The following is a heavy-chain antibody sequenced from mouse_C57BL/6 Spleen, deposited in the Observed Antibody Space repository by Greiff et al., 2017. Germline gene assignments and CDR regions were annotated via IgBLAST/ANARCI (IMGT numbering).Heavy chain of an antibody. CDR2: IDPSDSET. CDR1: GYTFTSYW. Sequence: QVQLQQPGAELVRPGSSVKLSCKASGYTFTSYWMHWVKQRPIQGLEWIGNIDPSDSETHYNQKFKDKATLTVDKSSSTAYMQLSSLTSEDSAVYYCARSGYYGHWYFDVWGTGSTGTGSS. D-gene: IGHD1-1*01. CDR3: ARSGYYGHWYFDV. J-gene: IGHJ1*03. V-gene: IGHV1-52*01.